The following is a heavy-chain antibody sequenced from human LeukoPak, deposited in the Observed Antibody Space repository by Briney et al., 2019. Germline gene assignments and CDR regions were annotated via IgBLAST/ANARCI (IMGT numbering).Heavy chain of an antibody. J-gene: IGHJ5*02. D-gene: IGHD3-10*01. V-gene: IGHV1-2*04. CDR1: GYTFTGYY. CDR2: INPNSGGT. Sequence: GASVKVSCKASGYTFTGYYMHWVRQAPGQGLEWMGWINPNSGGTNYAQKFQGWVTMTRDTSISTAYMELSRLRSDDTAVYYCARQGSYGSGSYYKSNWFDPWGQGTLVTVSS. CDR3: ARQGSYGSGSYYKSNWFDP.